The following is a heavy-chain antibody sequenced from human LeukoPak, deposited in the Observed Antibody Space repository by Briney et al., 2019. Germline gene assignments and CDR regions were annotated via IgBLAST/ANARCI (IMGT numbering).Heavy chain of an antibody. CDR2: ISSSSSTI. Sequence: QPGGSLRLSCAASGFASSSYSMNWVRQAPGKGLEWVSYISSSSSTIYYADSVKGRFTISRDNAKNSLYLQMNSLRAEDTAVYYCARGRLYYYDSSGYYYFDYWGQGTLVTVSS. CDR1: GFASSSYS. V-gene: IGHV3-48*01. CDR3: ARGRLYYYDSSGYYYFDY. D-gene: IGHD3-22*01. J-gene: IGHJ4*02.